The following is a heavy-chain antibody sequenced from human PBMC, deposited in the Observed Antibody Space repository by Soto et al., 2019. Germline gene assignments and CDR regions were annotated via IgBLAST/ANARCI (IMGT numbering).Heavy chain of an antibody. CDR2: IYSGGNT. V-gene: IGHV3-66*01. CDR1: GFTISSNY. Sequence: EVQLVESGGGLVQPGGSLRLSCAASGFTISSNYMRWVRQAPGKGLEWVSVIYSGGNTYYADSVKGRFTISRDNSKNTLYLQMNSLRAEDTAVYYCATLTKYDILTGYYPCWGQGTLVTVSS. D-gene: IGHD3-9*01. J-gene: IGHJ4*02. CDR3: ATLTKYDILTGYYPC.